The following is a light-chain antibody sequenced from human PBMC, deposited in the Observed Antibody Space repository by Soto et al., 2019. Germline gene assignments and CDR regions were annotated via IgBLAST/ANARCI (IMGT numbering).Light chain of an antibody. V-gene: IGKV2-30*01. Sequence: DVVMTQSPLSLPVTLGQPASISCRSSQSLIYSDGIAYLNWFHQRPGQSPRRLIYKVSNRDSGVPDRVGGSWSGTDFTLTISRVEAEDVGVYYCMQGTHWPPTFGRGTKVEIK. CDR2: KVS. J-gene: IGKJ1*01. CDR1: QSLIYSDGIAY. CDR3: MQGTHWPPT.